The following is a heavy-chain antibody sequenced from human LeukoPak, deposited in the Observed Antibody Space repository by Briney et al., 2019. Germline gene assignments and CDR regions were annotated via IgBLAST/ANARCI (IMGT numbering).Heavy chain of an antibody. V-gene: IGHV4-34*01. CDR2: INHSGST. CDR1: GGSFSGYY. CDR3: ARALAEEYFQH. J-gene: IGHJ1*01. Sequence: SETLSLTCAVYGGSFSGYYWSWIRQPPGKGLEWIGEINHSGSTNYNPSLKSRVTISVDTSKNQFSLKLSSVTAADTAVYYCARALAEEYFQHWGQGTLVTVSS.